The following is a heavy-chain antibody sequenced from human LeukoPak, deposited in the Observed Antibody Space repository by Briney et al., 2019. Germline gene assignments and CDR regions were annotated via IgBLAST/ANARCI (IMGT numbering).Heavy chain of an antibody. CDR3: ARGTVSGGSPFDY. CDR2: ISAYHGDT. J-gene: IGHJ4*02. D-gene: IGHD6-19*01. V-gene: IGHV1-18*01. CDR1: GYTFTNSG. Sequence: ASVKVSCKASGYTFTNSGISWVRQAPGPGLEWMGWISAYHGDTNYAQNLQGRVPMTTDTPTGTAHMELRSLRSDDTAVYYCARGTVSGGSPFDYWGQGTLVTVSS.